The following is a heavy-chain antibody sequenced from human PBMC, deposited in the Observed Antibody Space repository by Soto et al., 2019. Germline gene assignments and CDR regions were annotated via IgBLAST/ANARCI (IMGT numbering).Heavy chain of an antibody. CDR3: ARGRRGYPWLDP. Sequence: QVQLVQSGAEVKTPGASVTVSCKASGYTFVSYDINWVRQAKGQGLEWMGWMNPYTGETGHGHKFQGRITMTNDTSIATANLELRSLRSEDTAIYYCARGRRGYPWLDPWGQGTLVTVSS. J-gene: IGHJ5*02. CDR2: MNPYTGET. D-gene: IGHD1-1*01. V-gene: IGHV1-8*01. CDR1: GYTFVSYD.